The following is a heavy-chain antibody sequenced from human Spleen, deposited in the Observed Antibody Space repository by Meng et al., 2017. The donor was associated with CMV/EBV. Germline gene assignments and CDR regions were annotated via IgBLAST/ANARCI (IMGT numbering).Heavy chain of an antibody. CDR1: NFG. D-gene: IGHD6-19*01. J-gene: IGHJ4*02. CDR2: IRFDGSIK. V-gene: IGHV3-30*02. Sequence: NFGMHWVRQAPGKGPDWVAFIRFDGSIKYYADSVKGRFTISRDNSKNTLDLQMNSLRTEDTAVYYCAKDPTPEGYSSGWYGNYFDYWGQGRLVTVSS. CDR3: AKDPTPEGYSSGWYGNYFDY.